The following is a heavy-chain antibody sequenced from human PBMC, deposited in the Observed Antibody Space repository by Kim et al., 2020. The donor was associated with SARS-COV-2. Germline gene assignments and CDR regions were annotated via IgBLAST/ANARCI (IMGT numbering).Heavy chain of an antibody. D-gene: IGHD1-20*01. J-gene: IGHJ2*01. CDR3: ARDSDQSDVTAVNNHYWY. CDR1: GGTFSNHA. V-gene: IGHV1-69*13. Sequence: SVKVSCKTYGGTFSNHAVSWLRQAPGQGLEWLGGIMPMFGHGENTQKSRGRVTFTADEITTTVYMEVTSLTSEDTAVHYCARDSDQSDVTAVNNHYWY. CDR2: IMPMFGHG.